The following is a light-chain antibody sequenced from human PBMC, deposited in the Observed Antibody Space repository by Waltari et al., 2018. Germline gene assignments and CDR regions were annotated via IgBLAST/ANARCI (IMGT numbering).Light chain of an antibody. CDR1: QSISRF. CDR3: QKYGSLPAT. CDR2: DAS. V-gene: IGKV3-20*01. J-gene: IGKJ1*01. Sequence: EIMLTQSPGTLSLSPGERATLPCRASQSISRFLAWYQQKPGQAPRLLIYDASSRATGIPDRFSGSGSGTDVSLTISRLEPEDIAVYYCQKYGSLPATFGQGTKVEIK.